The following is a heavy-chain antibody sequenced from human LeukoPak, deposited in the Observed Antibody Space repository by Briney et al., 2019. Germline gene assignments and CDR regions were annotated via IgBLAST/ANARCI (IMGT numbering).Heavy chain of an antibody. CDR3: ARDSVNCSTTSCSDYLDY. J-gene: IGHJ4*02. D-gene: IGHD2-2*01. V-gene: IGHV4-59*01. Sequence: SETLSLTCTVSGGSISGYYWSCIRQPPGKGLEWIGYIYYSGSTNYNPSLKSRVTISLDTSKKQFSLKLSSVTAADTAVYFCARDSVNCSTTSCSDYLDYWGQGTLVTVSS. CDR2: IYYSGST. CDR1: GGSISGYY.